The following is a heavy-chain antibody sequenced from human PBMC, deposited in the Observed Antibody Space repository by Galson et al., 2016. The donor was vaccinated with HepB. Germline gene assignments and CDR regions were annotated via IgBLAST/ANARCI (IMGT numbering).Heavy chain of an antibody. D-gene: IGHD4-17*01. CDR1: GFSFSNYH. J-gene: IGHJ3*01. CDR2: ISTSGDSM. Sequence: SLRLSCAASGFSFSNYHMNWIRQAPGKGLEWVSYISTSGDSMLYADSARGRFTISRDNVKKSLYLQMTNLRAEDTAVYYCARDLPDDSVEYFDVFDLWGQGTMVTVSS. V-gene: IGHV3-11*01. CDR3: ARDLPDDSVEYFDVFDL.